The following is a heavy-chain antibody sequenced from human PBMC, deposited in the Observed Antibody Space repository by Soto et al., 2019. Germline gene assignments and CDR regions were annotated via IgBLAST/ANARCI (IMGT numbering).Heavy chain of an antibody. CDR3: ARDRGVAPPVAGNTHYYYYMDV. CDR1: GYSFTNYG. V-gene: IGHV1-18*01. Sequence: QDQLVQSGVEVKKPGASVKVSCKASGYSFTNYGITWVRQAPGQGFEWMGWISAYNGNTNYAQKLQGIVTMTTDASTSTAYLELRSLRSDDTAVYYCARDRGVAPPVAGNTHYYYYMDVWGKGTTVTVSS. CDR2: ISAYNGNT. J-gene: IGHJ6*03. D-gene: IGHD6-19*01.